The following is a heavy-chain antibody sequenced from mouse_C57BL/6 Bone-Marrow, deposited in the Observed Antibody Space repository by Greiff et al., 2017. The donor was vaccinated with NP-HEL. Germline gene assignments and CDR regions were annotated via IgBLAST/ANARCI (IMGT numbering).Heavy chain of an antibody. J-gene: IGHJ2*01. CDR2: IDPSDSYT. V-gene: IGHV1-50*01. CDR1: GYTFTSYW. Sequence: VQLQQSGAELVKPGASVKLSCKASGYTFTSYWMQWVKQRPGQGLEWIGEIDPSDSYTNYNQKFKGKATLTVDTSSSTAYMQLISLTSEDSSVYYCGKYGTVVEAWGKGTTLTVSS. D-gene: IGHD1-1*01. CDR3: GKYGTVVEA.